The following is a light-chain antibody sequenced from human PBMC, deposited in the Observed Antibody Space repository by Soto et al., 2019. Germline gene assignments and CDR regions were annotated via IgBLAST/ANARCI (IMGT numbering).Light chain of an antibody. CDR1: HTITRY. V-gene: IGKV1-39*01. CDR2: AAS. Sequence: DIQMTQSPSSLSASVGDIVTITCLASHTITRYLNWYQQNAGQAPKLLINAASTLRSGVPSRFSGSESRTAFTLTTDSLQPEDFATYYCQHSYNSPFNLGTGTKVAT. J-gene: IGKJ3*01. CDR3: QHSYNSPFN.